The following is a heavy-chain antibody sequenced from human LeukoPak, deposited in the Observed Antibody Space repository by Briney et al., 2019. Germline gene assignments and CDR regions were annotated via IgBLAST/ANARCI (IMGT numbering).Heavy chain of an antibody. CDR3: AREIADRGSYPDYYYYYYMDV. V-gene: IGHV3-7*01. CDR2: IKQDGSEK. CDR1: GFTFSRYW. J-gene: IGHJ6*03. Sequence: GGSLRLSYAASGFTFSRYWMSWVRQAPGKGLEWVANIKQDGSEKYYVDSVKGRFTISRDNAKNSLYLQMNSLRAEDTAVYYCAREIADRGSYPDYYYYYYMDVWGKGTTVTVSS. D-gene: IGHD1-26*01.